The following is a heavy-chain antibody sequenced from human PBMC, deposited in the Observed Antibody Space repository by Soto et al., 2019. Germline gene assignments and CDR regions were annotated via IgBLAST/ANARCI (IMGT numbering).Heavy chain of an antibody. Sequence: GGSLRLSCAASGFTFSSYWMHWVRQAPGKGLVWVSRINSDGSSTSYADSVKGRFTISRDNAKNTLYLQMNSLRAEDTAVYYCAREQQVVLRFLDYYYMDVWGKGTTVTVSS. J-gene: IGHJ6*03. D-gene: IGHD3-3*01. CDR1: GFTFSSYW. CDR3: AREQQVVLRFLDYYYMDV. V-gene: IGHV3-74*01. CDR2: INSDGSST.